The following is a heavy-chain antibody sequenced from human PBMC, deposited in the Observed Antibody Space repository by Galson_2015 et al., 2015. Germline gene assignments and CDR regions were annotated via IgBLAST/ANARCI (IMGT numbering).Heavy chain of an antibody. D-gene: IGHD6-19*01. CDR2: ISYDGSNK. V-gene: IGHV3-30*03. CDR3: ATDGGWLDY. CDR1: GFTFSSYG. J-gene: IGHJ4*02. Sequence: SLRLSCAASGFTFSSYGMNWVRQAPGKGLEWVAVISYDGSNKYYADSVKGRFTISRDNSKNTLYLQMNSLRAEDTAVYYCATDGGWLDYWGQGTLVTVSS.